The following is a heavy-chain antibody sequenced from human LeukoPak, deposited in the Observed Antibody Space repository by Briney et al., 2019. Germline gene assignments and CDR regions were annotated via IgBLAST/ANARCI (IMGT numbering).Heavy chain of an antibody. D-gene: IGHD3-16*01. V-gene: IGHV4-59*08. Sequence: PSETLSLTCTVSGGSISSYFWSWIRQPSGKGLEWIGYINYNGNTHYNPSLRSRVTISVDTSKNQFSLKLSSVTAADTAVYFCARRDYGSGYNCFDPWGRGTLVTVSS. CDR1: GGSISSYF. J-gene: IGHJ5*02. CDR3: ARRDYGSGYNCFDP. CDR2: INYNGNT.